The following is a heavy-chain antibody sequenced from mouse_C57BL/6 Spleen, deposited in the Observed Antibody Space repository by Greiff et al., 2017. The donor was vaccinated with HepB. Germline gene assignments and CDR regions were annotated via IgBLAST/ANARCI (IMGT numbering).Heavy chain of an antibody. V-gene: IGHV1-82*01. J-gene: IGHJ3*01. Sequence: VKLLESGPELVKPGASVKISCKASGYAFSSSWMNWVKQRPGKGLEWIGRIYPGDGDTNYNGKFKGKATLTADKSSSTAYMQLSSLTSEDSAVYFCARDSNYGGAWFAYWGQGTLVTVSA. CDR1: GYAFSSSW. D-gene: IGHD2-5*01. CDR2: IYPGDGDT. CDR3: ARDSNYGGAWFAY.